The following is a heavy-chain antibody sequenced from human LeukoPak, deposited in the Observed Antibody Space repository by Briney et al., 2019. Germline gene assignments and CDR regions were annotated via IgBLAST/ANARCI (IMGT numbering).Heavy chain of an antibody. Sequence: ASETLSLTCTVSGGSTSSYYWSWIRQPPGKGLEWIGYIYTSGSTNYNPSLRGRVTISLDTSKNQFSLKLTPVTAADTAVYHCARLRYHYGSGSSYYFDYWGQGTLVTVSS. V-gene: IGHV4-4*09. CDR3: ARLRYHYGSGSSYYFDY. CDR1: GGSTSSYY. J-gene: IGHJ4*02. D-gene: IGHD3-10*01. CDR2: IYTSGST.